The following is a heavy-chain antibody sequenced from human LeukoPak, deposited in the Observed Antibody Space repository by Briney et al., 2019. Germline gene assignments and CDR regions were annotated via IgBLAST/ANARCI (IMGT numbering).Heavy chain of an antibody. D-gene: IGHD3-10*01. CDR2: IYYSGST. V-gene: IGHV4-39*01. J-gene: IGHJ4*02. CDR3: AIPSYYYGSGSYHDFDY. Sequence: SETLSLTCTVSGGSISSSSYYWGWIRQPPGKGLEWIGSIYYSGSTYYNPSLKSRVTISVDTSKNQFSLKLSSVTAADTAVYYCAIPSYYYGSGSYHDFDYWGQGTLVTVSS. CDR1: GGSISSSSYY.